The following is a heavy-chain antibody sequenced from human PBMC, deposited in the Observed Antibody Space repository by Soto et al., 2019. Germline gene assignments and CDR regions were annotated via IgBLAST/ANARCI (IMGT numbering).Heavy chain of an antibody. CDR3: ARGIKTLYYYDSSGSFDY. Sequence: KVSCKTSAYTFTGYYIHWVRQAPGQGLEWMGWINPNSGGRKYAQKFQGWVTMTSDTSISTAYMELSRLRSDDTAVYYCARGIKTLYYYDSSGSFDYWGQGTPVTVSS. CDR2: INPNSGGR. CDR1: AYTFTGYY. J-gene: IGHJ4*02. V-gene: IGHV1-2*04. D-gene: IGHD3-22*01.